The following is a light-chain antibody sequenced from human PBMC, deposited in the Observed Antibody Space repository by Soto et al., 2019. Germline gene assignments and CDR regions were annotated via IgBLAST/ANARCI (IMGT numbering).Light chain of an antibody. V-gene: IGKV3-20*01. J-gene: IGKJ3*01. CDR3: QQYGSSPFT. CDR1: QSVTSNY. Sequence: EIVLTQSPGTLSLSPGERATLSCRASQSVTSNYLAWHQQKPGQAPRLLIYDASTRATGIPDRFSGSGSGTDFTLTISLLEPEDFAVYYCQQYGSSPFTFGPGTKVDIK. CDR2: DAS.